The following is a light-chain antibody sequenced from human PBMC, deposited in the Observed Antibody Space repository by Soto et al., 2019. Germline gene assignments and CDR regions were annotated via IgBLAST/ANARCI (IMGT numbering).Light chain of an antibody. CDR2: GAS. Sequence: EIVLTQSPGTLSLSPGKRATLSCRASQSISSSYLAWYQQRPGQAPRLLIYGASSRATGIPDRFSGSGSGTDITLTISRLEPEDFAVYYCHQSGDSPTFGQGTKVDIK. CDR1: QSISSSY. V-gene: IGKV3-20*01. J-gene: IGKJ1*01. CDR3: HQSGDSPT.